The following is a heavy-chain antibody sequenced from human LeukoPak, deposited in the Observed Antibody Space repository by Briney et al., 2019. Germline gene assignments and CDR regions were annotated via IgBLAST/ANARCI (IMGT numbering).Heavy chain of an antibody. V-gene: IGHV4-59*08. CDR2: IYYSGAT. CDR1: GGSISNYY. CDR3: ARFGITVVRGGKYYFDY. D-gene: IGHD3-10*01. Sequence: KPSETLSLTCTVSGGSISNYYWSWIRQPPGKGLEWIGHIYYSGATKYNPSLKSRITISVDTSKNQLSLMLSSVTAADTAVYYCARFGITVVRGGKYYFDYWGQGTLVTVSS. J-gene: IGHJ4*02.